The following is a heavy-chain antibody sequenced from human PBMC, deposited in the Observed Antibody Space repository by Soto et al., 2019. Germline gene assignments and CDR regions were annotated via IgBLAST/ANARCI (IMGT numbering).Heavy chain of an antibody. Sequence: ASVKVSCKVSGYTLTELSMHWVRQAPGKGLEWMGGFDPEDGETIYAQKFQGRVTMTEDTSTDTAYMELSSLRSEYTAVYYCATVPRYCSSTSCSYFDYWGHGTLVTVSS. CDR2: FDPEDGET. D-gene: IGHD2-2*01. J-gene: IGHJ4*01. CDR1: GYTLTELS. V-gene: IGHV1-24*01. CDR3: ATVPRYCSSTSCSYFDY.